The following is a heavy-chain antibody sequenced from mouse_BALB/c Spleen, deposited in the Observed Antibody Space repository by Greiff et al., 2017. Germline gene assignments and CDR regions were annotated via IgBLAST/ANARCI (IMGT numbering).Heavy chain of an antibody. CDR3: ARSLRTMDY. Sequence: VQLQQSGPGLVKPSQSLSLTCTVTGYSITSDYAWNWIRQFPGNKLEWMGYISYSGSTSYNPSLKSRISITRDTSKNQFFLQLNSVTTEDTATYYCARSLRTMDYWGQGTSVTVSS. V-gene: IGHV3-2*02. J-gene: IGHJ4*01. CDR2: ISYSGST. CDR1: GYSITSDYA.